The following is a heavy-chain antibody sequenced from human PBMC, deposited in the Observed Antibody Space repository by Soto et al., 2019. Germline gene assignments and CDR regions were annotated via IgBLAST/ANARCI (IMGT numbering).Heavy chain of an antibody. V-gene: IGHV4-59*08. CDR3: GRRDYDFWSATYYFDY. CDR1: GGSISSYY. CDR2: IYYSGST. J-gene: IGHJ4*02. Sequence: SETLSLTCTVSGGSISSYYWSWIRQPPGKGLEWIGYIYYSGSTNYNPSLKSRVTISVDTSKNQFSLKLSSVTAADTAVYYCGRRDYDFWSATYYFDYWGQGTLVTVSS. D-gene: IGHD3-3*01.